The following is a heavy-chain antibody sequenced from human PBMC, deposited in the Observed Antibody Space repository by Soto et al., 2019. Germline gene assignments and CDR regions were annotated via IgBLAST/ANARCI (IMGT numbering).Heavy chain of an antibody. CDR2: ISSSSSTI. CDR3: ARGDSWVRGVATIYRSMDV. D-gene: IGHD5-12*01. J-gene: IGHJ6*02. CDR1: GFTFSSYS. Sequence: GGSLRLSCAASGFTFSSYSMNWVRQAPGKGLEWVSYISSSSSTIYYADSVKGRFTISRDNAKNSLYLQMNSLRDEDTAVYYCARGDSWVRGVATIYRSMDVWGQGTTVTVSS. V-gene: IGHV3-48*02.